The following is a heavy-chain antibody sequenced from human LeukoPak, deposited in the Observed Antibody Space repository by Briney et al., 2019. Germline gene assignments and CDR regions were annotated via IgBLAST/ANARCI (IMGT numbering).Heavy chain of an antibody. CDR3: ARISSSSFGYAFDI. J-gene: IGHJ3*02. D-gene: IGHD6-6*01. V-gene: IGHV3-53*01. CDR2: IYSDGST. Sequence: GGSLRLSCAASGFTFSSYAMTWVRQAPGKGLEWVSVIYSDGSTNYADSVKGRFTISRDNSKNTLYLQMNSLRAEDTAVYYCARISSSSFGYAFDIWGQGTMVTVSS. CDR1: GFTFSSYA.